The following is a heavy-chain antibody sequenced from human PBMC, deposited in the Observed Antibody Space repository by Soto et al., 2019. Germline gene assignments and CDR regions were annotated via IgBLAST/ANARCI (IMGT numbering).Heavy chain of an antibody. CDR2: IYWDDDE. CDR3: ARTSVNWGCRGLIES. J-gene: IGHJ4*02. Sequence: VSGPTLVNPTQTLTLTCTFSGFSLSAHGVGVGWIRQPPGKALEWLAFIYWDDDERYSPSLKSRLTITKDTSKNQVVLTMANMDPVDTATYYCARTSVNWGCRGLIESWGQGTLVTVSS. D-gene: IGHD7-27*01. CDR1: GFSLSAHGVG. V-gene: IGHV2-5*02.